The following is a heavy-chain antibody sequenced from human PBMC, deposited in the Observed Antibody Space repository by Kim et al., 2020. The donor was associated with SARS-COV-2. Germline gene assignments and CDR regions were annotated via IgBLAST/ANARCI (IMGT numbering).Heavy chain of an antibody. CDR3: TTGYNLEFWYYYGMDV. Sequence: GGSLRLSCAASGFTFSNAWMSWVRQAPGKGLEWVGRIKSKTDGGTTDYAAPVKGRFTISRDDSKNTLYLQMNSLKTEDTAVYYCTTGYNLEFWYYYGMDVWGQGTTVTVSS. J-gene: IGHJ6*02. V-gene: IGHV3-15*01. D-gene: IGHD1-1*01. CDR1: GFTFSNAW. CDR2: IKSKTDGGTT.